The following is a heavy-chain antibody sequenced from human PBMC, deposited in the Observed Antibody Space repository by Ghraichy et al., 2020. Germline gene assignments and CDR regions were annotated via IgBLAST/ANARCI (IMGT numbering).Heavy chain of an antibody. D-gene: IGHD6-19*01. J-gene: IGHJ4*02. CDR1: GGSISSSSYY. V-gene: IGHV4-39*01. CDR3: ARLPVAAYGFDY. CDR2: IYYSGST. Sequence: SETLSLTCTVSGGSISSSSYYWGWIRQPPGKGLEWIGTIYYSGSTYYNPSLKSRVTISVDTSKNQFSLKLSSVTAADTAVYHCARLPVAAYGFDYWGQGTLVTVSS.